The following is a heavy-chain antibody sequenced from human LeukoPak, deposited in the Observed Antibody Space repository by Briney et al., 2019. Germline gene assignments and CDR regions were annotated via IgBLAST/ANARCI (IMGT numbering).Heavy chain of an antibody. V-gene: IGHV3-30-3*01. D-gene: IGHD2/OR15-2a*01. CDR1: GFTFSSYA. J-gene: IGHJ4*02. CDR2: ISYDGSNK. CDR3: ARVLSVSYCDS. Sequence: AGRSLRLSCAASGFTFSSYAMHWVRQAPGKGLEWVAVISYDGSNKYYADSVKGRFTISRDNSKNTLYLQMNSLRGEDTAVYYCARVLSVSYCDSWGQGTLVTVSS.